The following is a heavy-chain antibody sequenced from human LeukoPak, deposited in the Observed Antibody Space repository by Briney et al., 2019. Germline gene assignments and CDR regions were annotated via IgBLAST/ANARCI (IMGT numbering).Heavy chain of an antibody. J-gene: IGHJ6*04. CDR1: GFTFSNAW. D-gene: IGHD3-10*01. CDR3: TTDLSYYYYYYGMDV. CDR2: IKSKTDGGTT. Sequence: PGGSLRLSCAASGFTFSNAWMSWVRQAPGKGLEWVGRIKSKTDGGTTDYAAPVKGRFTISRDDSKNTLYLQMNSLKTEDTAVYYCTTDLSYYYYYYGMDVWGKGTTVTVSS. V-gene: IGHV3-15*01.